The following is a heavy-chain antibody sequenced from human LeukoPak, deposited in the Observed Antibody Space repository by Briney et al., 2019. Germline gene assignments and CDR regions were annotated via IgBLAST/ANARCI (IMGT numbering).Heavy chain of an antibody. V-gene: IGHV3-7*01. CDR3: ARDKPDYYYGSSGYYT. CDR2: IKQDGSEK. D-gene: IGHD3-22*01. Sequence: GGSLRLSCAASGFTFSSYWMSWVRQAPGKGLEWVANIKQDGSEKYYVDSVKGRFTISRDNAKNSLYLQMNSLRAEDTAVYYCARDKPDYYYGSSGYYTWGQGTLVTVSS. CDR1: GFTFSSYW. J-gene: IGHJ4*02.